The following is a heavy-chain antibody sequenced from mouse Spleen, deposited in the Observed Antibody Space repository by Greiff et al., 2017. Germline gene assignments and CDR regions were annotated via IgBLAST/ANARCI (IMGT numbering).Heavy chain of an antibody. CDR2: INPSNGRT. V-gene: IGHV1S81*02. CDR1: GYTFTSYW. Sequence: QVQLQQPGAELVMPGASVKLSCKASGYTFTSYWMHWVKQRPGQGLEWIGEINPSNGRTNYNEKFKSKATLTLDKSSSTAYMDLRTLTSEDSAIYYCARCHYGNFGGDWGEGATLTVSS. J-gene: IGHJ2*01. D-gene: IGHD2-1*01. CDR3: ARCHYGNFGGD.